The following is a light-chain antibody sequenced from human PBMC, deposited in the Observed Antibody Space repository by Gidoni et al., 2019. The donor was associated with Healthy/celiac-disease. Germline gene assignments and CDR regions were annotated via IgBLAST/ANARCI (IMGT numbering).Light chain of an antibody. J-gene: IGLJ2*01. CDR1: RSDVGSYNL. Sequence: QSALTQPASVSGSPGQSITISCTGTRSDVGSYNLVSWYPQHPGKAPKLMIYEVSKRPSGVSNRFSGSKSGNTASLTISGLQAEDEADYYCCSYAGSVVFGGGTKLTVL. V-gene: IGLV2-23*02. CDR2: EVS. CDR3: CSYAGSVV.